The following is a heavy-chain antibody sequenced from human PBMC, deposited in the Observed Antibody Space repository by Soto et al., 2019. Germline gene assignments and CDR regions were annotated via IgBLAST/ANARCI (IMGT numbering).Heavy chain of an antibody. CDR3: AHLRYWDATVGY. CDR1: GFSLSTTAVG. Sequence: QITLKESGPTLVNPTQTVTLTCTFSGFSLSTTAVGVGWIRQPPGKALEWLAVIYWDEDKRYSPSLKSRLTIPKDTSKNQVVLTMSNMGPVDTATYYCAHLRYWDATVGYWGQGILVTVSS. D-gene: IGHD1-1*01. J-gene: IGHJ4*02. CDR2: IYWDEDK. V-gene: IGHV2-5*02.